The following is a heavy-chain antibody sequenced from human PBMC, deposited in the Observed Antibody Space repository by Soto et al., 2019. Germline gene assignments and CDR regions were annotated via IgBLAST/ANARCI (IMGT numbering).Heavy chain of an antibody. D-gene: IGHD4-17*01. CDR3: ARTLYGDNVDY. CDR1: GYTFTSYD. Sequence: QVQLVQSGAEVKKPGASVKVSCKASGYTFTSYDINWVRQASGQGLEWMGWMNPNSGNTGYAQKFQGRVTKTRNTPKSTADMELSSRRSEDTAVYYCARTLYGDNVDYWGQGTLVCVSS. CDR2: MNPNSGNT. J-gene: IGHJ4*02. V-gene: IGHV1-8*01.